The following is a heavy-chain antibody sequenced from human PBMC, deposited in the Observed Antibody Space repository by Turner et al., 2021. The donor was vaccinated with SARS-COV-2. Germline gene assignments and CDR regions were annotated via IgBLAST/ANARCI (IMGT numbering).Heavy chain of an antibody. CDR3: ARQTDSSTWQTYYFDY. D-gene: IGHD6-13*01. J-gene: IGHJ4*02. V-gene: IGHV3-23*01. CDR2: ISGSGGST. Sequence: EVQLLESGGGLVQPGGSLRLSCAASRLTFSNYAMSWVRQAPGKGLEWVSAISGSGGSTYYADSVKGRFTISRDNSKNTLYLQMNSLRAEDTAVYYCARQTDSSTWQTYYFDYWGQGTLVTVSS. CDR1: RLTFSNYA.